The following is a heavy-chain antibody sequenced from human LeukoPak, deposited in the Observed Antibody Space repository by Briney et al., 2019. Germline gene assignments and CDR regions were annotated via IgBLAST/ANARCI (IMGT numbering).Heavy chain of an antibody. J-gene: IGHJ5*02. CDR1: GGSISSYY. CDR2: IYTSGST. CDR3: ARQGGMVVAARSYNWFDP. D-gene: IGHD2-15*01. V-gene: IGHV4-4*07. Sequence: SETLSLTCTVSGGSISSYYWSWIRQPAGKGLEWIGRIYTSGSTNYNPSLKSRVTMSVDTSKNQFSLKLSSVTAADTAVYYCARQGGMVVAARSYNWFDPWGQGTLVTVSS.